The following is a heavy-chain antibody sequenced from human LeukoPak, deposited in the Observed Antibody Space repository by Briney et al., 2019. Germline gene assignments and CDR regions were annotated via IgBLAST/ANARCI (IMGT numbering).Heavy chain of an antibody. CDR1: GYSISSGYY. Sequence: SETLSLTCAVSGYSISSGYYWGWIRQPPGKGLEWIGSIYHSGSTYYNPSLKSRVTISVDTSKNQFSLKLSSVTAADTAVYYCARHNDYGDYGDYWGQGILVTVSS. CDR3: ARHNDYGDYGDY. D-gene: IGHD4-17*01. V-gene: IGHV4-38-2*01. J-gene: IGHJ4*02. CDR2: IYHSGST.